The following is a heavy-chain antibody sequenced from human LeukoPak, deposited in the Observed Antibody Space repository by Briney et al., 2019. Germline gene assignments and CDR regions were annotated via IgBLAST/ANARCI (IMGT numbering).Heavy chain of an antibody. Sequence: PGGSLRLSCAASGFTFSSYAMSWVRQAPGKGLEWVSSISSSSSYIYYADSVKGRFTISRDNAKNSLYLQMNSLRAEDTAVYYCARAYLDCSSTSCYRSHDAFDIWGQGTMVTVSS. V-gene: IGHV3-21*01. D-gene: IGHD2-2*01. CDR1: GFTFSSYA. CDR3: ARAYLDCSSTSCYRSHDAFDI. J-gene: IGHJ3*02. CDR2: ISSSSSYI.